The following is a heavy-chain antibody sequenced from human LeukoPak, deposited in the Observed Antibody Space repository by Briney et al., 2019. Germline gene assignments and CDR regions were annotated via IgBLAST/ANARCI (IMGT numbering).Heavy chain of an antibody. J-gene: IGHJ5*02. CDR2: IIPIFGTA. CDR1: GGTFSSYA. Sequence: ASVKVSCKASGGTFSSYAISWVRQAPGQGLEWMGGIIPIFGTANYAQKFQGRVTITADESTSTAYMELGSLRSEDTAVYYCASVVVPAARGYWFDPWGQGTLVTVSS. V-gene: IGHV1-69*13. D-gene: IGHD2-2*01. CDR3: ASVVVPAARGYWFDP.